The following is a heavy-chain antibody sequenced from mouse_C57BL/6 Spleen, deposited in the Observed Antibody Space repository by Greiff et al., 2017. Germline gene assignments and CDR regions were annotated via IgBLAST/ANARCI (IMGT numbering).Heavy chain of an antibody. CDR2: ISDGGSYT. J-gene: IGHJ3*01. CDR1: GFTFSSYA. V-gene: IGHV5-4*01. D-gene: IGHD1-1*01. Sequence: DVMLVESGGGLVKPGGSLKLSCAASGFTFSSYAMSWVRQTPEKRLEWVATISDGGSYTYYPDNVKGRFTISRDNAKNNLYLQMSHLKSEDTAMYYCARDYYGSSYSFAYWGQGTLVTVSA. CDR3: ARDYYGSSYSFAY.